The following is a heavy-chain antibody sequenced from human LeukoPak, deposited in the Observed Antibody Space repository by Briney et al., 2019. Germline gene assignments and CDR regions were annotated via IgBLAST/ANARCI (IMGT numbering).Heavy chain of an antibody. V-gene: IGHV1-2*02. J-gene: IGHJ4*02. Sequence: VASVKVSCKASGYTFTGYYMHWVRQAPGQGLEWMGWINPNSGGTNYAQKFQGRVTMTRDTSISTAYMELSRLRSDDTAVYYCARDYDSSDHFDYWGQGTLVTVSS. CDR3: ARDYDSSDHFDY. CDR2: INPNSGGT. D-gene: IGHD3-22*01. CDR1: GYTFTGYY.